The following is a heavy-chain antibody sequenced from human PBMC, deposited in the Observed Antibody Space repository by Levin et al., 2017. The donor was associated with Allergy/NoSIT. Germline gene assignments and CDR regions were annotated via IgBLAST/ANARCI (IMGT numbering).Heavy chain of an antibody. J-gene: IGHJ4*02. V-gene: IGHV3-30*18. CDR1: GFTFSSYG. CDR3: TKSGQWLVEGYFDY. CDR2: ISYDGSNK. D-gene: IGHD6-19*01. Sequence: GGSLRLSCAASGFTFSSYGMHWVRQAPGKGLEWVAVISYDGSNKYYADSVKGRFTISRDNSKNTLYLQMNSLRAEDTAVYYCTKSGQWLVEGYFDYWGQGTLVTVSS.